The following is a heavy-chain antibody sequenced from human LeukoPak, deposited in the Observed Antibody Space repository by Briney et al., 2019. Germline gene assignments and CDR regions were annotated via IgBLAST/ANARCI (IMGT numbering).Heavy chain of an antibody. J-gene: IGHJ4*02. Sequence: PGGSLRLSCEASGFDGSHYYMAWIRQAPGKGLEWVSYITSRGRIISYADSVKGRSTISRDNSENSLHLQMNSLRAEDTAVYYCARVSSSSLFDYWGQGALVTVSS. CDR1: GFDGSHYY. V-gene: IGHV3-11*04. CDR3: ARVSSSSLFDY. CDR2: ITSRGRII. D-gene: IGHD6-6*01.